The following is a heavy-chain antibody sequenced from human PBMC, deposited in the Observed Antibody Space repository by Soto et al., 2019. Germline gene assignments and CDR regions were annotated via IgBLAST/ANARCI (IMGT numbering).Heavy chain of an antibody. CDR1: GFTFSTSA. D-gene: IGHD3-16*01. CDR3: AAPSKGGYYYGMDV. CDR2: IVVGSGNT. V-gene: IGHV1-58*01. J-gene: IGHJ6*02. Sequence: GASVKVSCKASGFTFSTSAVQWVRQARGQPLKVLGWIVVGSGNTIYARKFQERVTITGEMSTSTVYMELSSLRSEDTALYYCAAPSKGGYYYGMDVWGQGTTVTVSS.